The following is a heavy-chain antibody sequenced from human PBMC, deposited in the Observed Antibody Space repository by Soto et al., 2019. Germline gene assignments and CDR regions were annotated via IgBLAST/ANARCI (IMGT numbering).Heavy chain of an antibody. D-gene: IGHD2-15*01. Sequence: GSLRLSCAASGFTFRSYSMNWVRQAPGKGLEWVSYISSSNRTINYADSVKGRFIISRDNAKNSLYLQMHSLRDEDTAVYYCAREGWPLLQTGMDVWGQGTTGTVS. CDR2: ISSSNRTI. CDR3: AREGWPLLQTGMDV. J-gene: IGHJ6*02. V-gene: IGHV3-48*02. CDR1: GFTFRSYS.